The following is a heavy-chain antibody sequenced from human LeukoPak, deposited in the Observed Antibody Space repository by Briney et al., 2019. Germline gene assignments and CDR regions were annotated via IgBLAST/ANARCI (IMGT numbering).Heavy chain of an antibody. Sequence: PSETLSLTCTVSGGSISSYYWSWLRQPPGKGLEWVGYIYYSGSTNYNPSLKSRVTISVDTSKNQFSLKLSSVTAADTAVYYCARSPYYDFWSGYSDYGMDVWGQGTTVTVSS. CDR3: ARSPYYDFWSGYSDYGMDV. CDR2: IYYSGST. D-gene: IGHD3-3*01. V-gene: IGHV4-59*01. CDR1: GGSISSYY. J-gene: IGHJ6*02.